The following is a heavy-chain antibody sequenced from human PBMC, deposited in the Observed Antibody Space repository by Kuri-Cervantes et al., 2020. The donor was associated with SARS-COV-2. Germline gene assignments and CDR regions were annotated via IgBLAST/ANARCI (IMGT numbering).Heavy chain of an antibody. D-gene: IGHD3-16*01. CDR2: IYSGGNT. J-gene: IGHJ6*03. CDR1: GFAVRNTY. CDR3: ARGAANYYMDV. V-gene: IGHV3-53*01. Sequence: GGSLRLSCAASGFAVRNTYMAWVRQAPGKGLECVSVIYSGGNTYYADSVKGRFTISRDNSRNTVLLQMNILRAEDTAIYYCARGAANYYMDVWGTGTTVTVSS.